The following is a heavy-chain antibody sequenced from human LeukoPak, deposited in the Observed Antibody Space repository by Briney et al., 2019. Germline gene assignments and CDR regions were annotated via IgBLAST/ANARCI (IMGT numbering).Heavy chain of an antibody. CDR3: ARDLLVAAAGTTGFDY. Sequence: GGSLRLSCAASGFTFSDYYMSWIRQAPGKGLEWVSYISSSGSTIYYADSVKGRFTISRDNAKNSLYLQMNSLRAEDTAVYYCARDLLVAAAGTTGFDYWGQGTLVTVPS. V-gene: IGHV3-11*01. J-gene: IGHJ4*02. D-gene: IGHD6-13*01. CDR1: GFTFSDYY. CDR2: ISSSGSTI.